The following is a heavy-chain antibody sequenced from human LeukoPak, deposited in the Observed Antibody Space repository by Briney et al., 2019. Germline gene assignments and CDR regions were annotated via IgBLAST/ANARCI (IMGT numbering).Heavy chain of an antibody. D-gene: IGHD2-2*01. CDR1: GGSFSGYY. CDR3: ARGSHSRGRYCSSTSCYAGVNWFDP. V-gene: IGHV4-34*01. J-gene: IGHJ5*02. CDR2: INLSGST. Sequence: PSETLSLTCAVYGGSFSGYYWSWIRLPPGKGLEWIGEINLSGSTNYNPSLTSRVTISVDTSKNQFSLKLSSVTAADTAVYYCARGSHSRGRYCSSTSCYAGVNWFDPWGQGTLVTVSS.